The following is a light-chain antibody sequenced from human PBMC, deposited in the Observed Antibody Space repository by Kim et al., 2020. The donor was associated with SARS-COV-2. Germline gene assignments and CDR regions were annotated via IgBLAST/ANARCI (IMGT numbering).Light chain of an antibody. J-gene: IGLJ2*01. Sequence: SSELTQDPVVSVALGQTVRITCQGASLRSYYATWYQQKPRQAPLLVIYGRDNRPSGIPDRFSGSASGDTASLTITGTQAEDEADFYCQSRDSGGKVVFGGGTQLTVL. CDR1: SLRSYY. CDR3: QSRDSGGKVV. V-gene: IGLV3-19*01. CDR2: GRD.